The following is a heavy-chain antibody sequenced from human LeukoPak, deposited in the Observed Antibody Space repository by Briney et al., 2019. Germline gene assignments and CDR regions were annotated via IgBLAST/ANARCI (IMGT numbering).Heavy chain of an antibody. CDR3: ARRGQYYYDSSGYYFSGQEFDY. CDR1: GGPISSSSYY. V-gene: IGHV4-39*07. Sequence: SETLSLTCTVSGGPISSSSYYWGWIRQPPGKGLEWIGSIYYSGSTYYNPSLQSRVTISVDASKNQFSLKLSSVTSADTAVYYCARRGQYYYDSSGYYFSGQEFDYWGQGTLVTVSS. D-gene: IGHD3-22*01. CDR2: IYYSGST. J-gene: IGHJ4*02.